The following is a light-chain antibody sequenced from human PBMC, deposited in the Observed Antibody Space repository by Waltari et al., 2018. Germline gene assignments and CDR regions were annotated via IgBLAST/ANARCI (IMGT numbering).Light chain of an antibody. V-gene: IGKV2-28*01. CDR1: QSLLQSNGDNY. CDR2: LGS. CDR3: MQALQTPWT. J-gene: IGKJ1*01. Sequence: DIVMNQSPLYLPVTPGEPASICCRSSQSLLQSNGDNYLEWYLQKPGQPPQLLIYLGSNRASGVPDRFRGSGSGTDFTLKISRVEAEHVGVYYCMQALQTPWTFGQGTKVEIK.